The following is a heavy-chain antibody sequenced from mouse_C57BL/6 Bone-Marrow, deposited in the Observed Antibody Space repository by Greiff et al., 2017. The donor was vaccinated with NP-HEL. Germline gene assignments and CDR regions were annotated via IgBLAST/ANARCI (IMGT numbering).Heavy chain of an antibody. J-gene: IGHJ2*01. V-gene: IGHV3-6*01. CDR2: ISYDGSN. Sequence: EVQRVESGPGLVKPSQSLSLTCSVTGYSITSGYYWNWIRQFPGNKLEWMGYISYDGSNNYNPSLKNRISITRDTSKNQFFLKLNSVTTEDTATYYCARDRGTTVNYWGQGTTLTVSS. CDR1: GYSITSGYY. D-gene: IGHD1-1*01. CDR3: ARDRGTTVNY.